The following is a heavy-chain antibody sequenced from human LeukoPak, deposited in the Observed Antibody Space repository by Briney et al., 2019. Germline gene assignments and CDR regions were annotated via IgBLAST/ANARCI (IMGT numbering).Heavy chain of an antibody. Sequence: GGSLRLSCAASGFTFSSYGMHWVRQAPGKGLEWVAVISYDGSDKYYADSVKGRFTISRDNSKNTLYLQMNSLRAEDTAVYFRAKDDYYDSSGDPNWFDPWGQGTLVTVSS. D-gene: IGHD3-22*01. CDR2: ISYDGSDK. CDR1: GFTFSSYG. CDR3: AKDDYYDSSGDPNWFDP. V-gene: IGHV3-30*18. J-gene: IGHJ5*02.